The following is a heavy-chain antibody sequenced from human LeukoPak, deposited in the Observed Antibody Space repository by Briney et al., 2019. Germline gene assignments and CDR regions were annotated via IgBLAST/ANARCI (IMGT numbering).Heavy chain of an antibody. V-gene: IGHV4-39*07. CDR3: TRDLGNWDIDY. J-gene: IGHJ4*02. CDR1: GGSISSGHYY. CDR2: IHSNGNT. Sequence: PSETLSLTCTVSGGSISSGHYYWGWVRQPPGKGRGWIGSIHSNGNTYYSPSLRSRLSISKDTSKNQFSLNLSSLSAADTAVYYCTRDLGNWDIDYWGQGILVTVSS. D-gene: IGHD7-27*01.